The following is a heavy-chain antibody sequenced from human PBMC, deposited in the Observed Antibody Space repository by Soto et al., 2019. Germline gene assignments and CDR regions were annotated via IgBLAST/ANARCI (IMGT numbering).Heavy chain of an antibody. CDR2: IYYSGST. D-gene: IGHD3-3*01. CDR3: ARWWSGSRQGFDP. CDR1: GGSISSGDYY. Sequence: QVQLQESGPGLVKPSQTLSLTCTVSGGSISSGDYYWSWIRQHPGKGLEWIGYIYYSGSTYYNPYLTSRVTRSVDTSKNQFSLKLSSVTAADTAVYYCARWWSGSRQGFDPWGQGALVTVSS. J-gene: IGHJ5*02. V-gene: IGHV4-31*03.